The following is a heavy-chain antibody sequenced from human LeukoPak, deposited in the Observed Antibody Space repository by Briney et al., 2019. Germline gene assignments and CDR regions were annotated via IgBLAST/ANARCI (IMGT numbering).Heavy chain of an antibody. CDR3: AREGSSSSSFTWDY. D-gene: IGHD6-6*01. Sequence: SETLSLTCTVSGGSISSYYWSWIRQPPGKGLEWIGYIYYSGSTNYNPSLKSRVTISVDTSKNQFSLKLSSVTAADTAVYYCAREGSSSSSFTWDYWGQGTLVTVSS. J-gene: IGHJ4*02. V-gene: IGHV4-59*01. CDR2: IYYSGST. CDR1: GGSISSYY.